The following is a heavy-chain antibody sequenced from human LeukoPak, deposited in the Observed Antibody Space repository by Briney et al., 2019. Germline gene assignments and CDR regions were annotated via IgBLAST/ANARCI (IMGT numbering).Heavy chain of an antibody. Sequence: GGSLRLSCAASGFTFSSYAMSWVRQAPGKGLEWVSAISGSGGSTYYADSVKGRFTISRDNSKNTLYLQMNSLRAGDTAVYYCAKAVRGVPYGMDVWGQGTTVTVFS. J-gene: IGHJ6*02. CDR3: AKAVRGVPYGMDV. D-gene: IGHD3-10*01. CDR2: ISGSGGST. V-gene: IGHV3-23*01. CDR1: GFTFSSYA.